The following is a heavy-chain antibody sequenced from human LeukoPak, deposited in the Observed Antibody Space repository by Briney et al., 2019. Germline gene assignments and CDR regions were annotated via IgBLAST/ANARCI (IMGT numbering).Heavy chain of an antibody. CDR1: GVSISSGSYY. CDR2: IYTSGST. J-gene: IGHJ3*02. Sequence: SETLSLTCTVSGVSISSGSYYWSWIRQPAGKGLEWIGRIYTSGSTNYNPSLKSRVTISVDTSKNQFSLKLSSVTAADTAVYYCARARSGGSAFDIWGQGTMVTVSS. D-gene: IGHD2-15*01. CDR3: ARARSGGSAFDI. V-gene: IGHV4-61*02.